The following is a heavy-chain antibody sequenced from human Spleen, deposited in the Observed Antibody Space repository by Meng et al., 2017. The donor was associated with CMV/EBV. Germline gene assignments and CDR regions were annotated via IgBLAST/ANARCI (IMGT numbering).Heavy chain of an antibody. CDR2: IKWNGGST. Sequence: GGSLRLSCAASGFTFSSYSMNWVRQAPGKGLEWVSGIKWNGGSTGYADSAKGRFTISRDNAKNSLFLQMNSLRAEDTALYYCARDMYSNYGVAFDIWGQGTMVTVSS. V-gene: IGHV3-20*04. CDR1: GFTFSSYS. J-gene: IGHJ3*02. D-gene: IGHD4-11*01. CDR3: ARDMYSNYGVAFDI.